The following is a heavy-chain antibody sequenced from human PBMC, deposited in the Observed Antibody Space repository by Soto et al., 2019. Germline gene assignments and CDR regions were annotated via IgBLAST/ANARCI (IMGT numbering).Heavy chain of an antibody. D-gene: IGHD3-10*01. J-gene: IGHJ4*02. V-gene: IGHV3-33*01. CDR2: IWYDGSNK. CDR3: ARDSVWFGELLQGFDY. Sequence: PGGSLRLSCAASGFTFSSYGMHWVRQAPGKGLEWVAVIWYDGSNKYYADSVKGRFTISRDNSKNTLYLQMNSLRAEDTAVYYCARDSVWFGELLQGFDYWGQGTLVTVSS. CDR1: GFTFSSYG.